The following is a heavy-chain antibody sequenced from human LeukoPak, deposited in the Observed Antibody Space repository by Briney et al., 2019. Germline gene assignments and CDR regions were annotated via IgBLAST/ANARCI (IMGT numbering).Heavy chain of an antibody. V-gene: IGHV3-30*04. CDR1: GFTFSSYA. J-gene: IGHJ5*02. Sequence: GGSLRLSCAASGFTFSSYAMNWVRQAPGKGLEWVAVISYDGSNKNYADSVKGRFTISRENSKNTLYLQMNSLRAEDTAVYYCARASYYDSSGYYDNWFDPWGQGTLVTVSS. CDR2: ISYDGSNK. CDR3: ARASYYDSSGYYDNWFDP. D-gene: IGHD3-22*01.